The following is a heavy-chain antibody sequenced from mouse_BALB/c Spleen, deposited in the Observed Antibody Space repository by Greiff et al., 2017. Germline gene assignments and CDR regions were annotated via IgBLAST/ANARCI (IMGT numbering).Heavy chain of an antibody. CDR3: AKNEGGYAMDY. CDR1: GYTFSSYW. Sequence: QVQLKESGAELMKPGASVKISCKATGYTFSSYWIEWVKQRPGHGLEWIGEILPGSGSTNYNEKFKGKATFTADTSSNTAYMQLSSLTSEDSAVYYCAKNEGGYAMDYWGQGTSVTVSS. J-gene: IGHJ4*01. CDR2: ILPGSGST. V-gene: IGHV1-9*01.